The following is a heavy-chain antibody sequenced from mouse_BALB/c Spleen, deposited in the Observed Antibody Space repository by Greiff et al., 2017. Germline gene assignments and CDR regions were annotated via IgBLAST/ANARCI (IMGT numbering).Heavy chain of an antibody. D-gene: IGHD2-4*01. V-gene: IGHV2-9*02. CDR3: ARAGDYDVDYAMDY. CDR1: GFSLTSYG. Sequence: VQGVESGPGLVAPSQSLSITCTVSGFSLTSYGVHWVRQPPGKGLEWLGVIWAGGSTNYNSALMSRLSISKDNSKSQVFLKMNSLQTDDTAMYYCARAGDYDVDYAMDYWGQGTSVTVSS. CDR2: IWAGGST. J-gene: IGHJ4*01.